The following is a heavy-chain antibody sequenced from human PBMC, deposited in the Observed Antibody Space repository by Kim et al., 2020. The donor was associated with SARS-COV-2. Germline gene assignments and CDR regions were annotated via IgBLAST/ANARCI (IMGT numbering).Heavy chain of an antibody. CDR3: ARGVDLYSSGKDAFDI. V-gene: IGHV3-7*01. J-gene: IGHJ3*02. D-gene: IGHD6-19*01. Sequence: GGSLRLSCAASGFTFSSYWMTWVRQAPGKGLEWVANIKQDGNQKYYVDSVKGRFTISRDNAKNSLHLQRNILRAEDTAVYYCARGVDLYSSGKDAFDIWGQGTMVTVSS. CDR1: GFTFSSYW. CDR2: IKQDGNQK.